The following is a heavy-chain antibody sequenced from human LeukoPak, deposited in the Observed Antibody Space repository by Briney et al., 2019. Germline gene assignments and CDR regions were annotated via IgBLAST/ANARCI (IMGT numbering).Heavy chain of an antibody. Sequence: SQTLSLTCTVSGGSFSSGGYYWSWIRQHPGKGLEWIGYIYYSGSTYYNPSLKSRVTISVDTSKNQFSLKLSSVTAADTAVYYCARVNDFWSGDWGQGTLVTVSS. CDR1: GGSFSSGGYY. V-gene: IGHV4-31*03. CDR2: IYYSGST. D-gene: IGHD3-3*01. CDR3: ARVNDFWSGD. J-gene: IGHJ4*02.